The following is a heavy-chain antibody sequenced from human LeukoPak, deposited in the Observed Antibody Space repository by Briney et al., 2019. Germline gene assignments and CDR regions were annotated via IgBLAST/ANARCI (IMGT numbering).Heavy chain of an antibody. J-gene: IGHJ4*02. Sequence: GGSLRLSCAASGFTLSSYAMHWVRQAPGKGLEWVAVISYDGSNKYYADSVKGRFTISRDNSKNTLYLQMNSLRAEDTAVYYCATWSYSFGFDYWGQGTLVTVSS. CDR3: ATWSYSFGFDY. CDR2: ISYDGSNK. D-gene: IGHD1-26*01. CDR1: GFTLSSYA. V-gene: IGHV3-30*04.